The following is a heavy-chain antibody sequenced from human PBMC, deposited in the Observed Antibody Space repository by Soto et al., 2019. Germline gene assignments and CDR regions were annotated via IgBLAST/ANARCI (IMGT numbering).Heavy chain of an antibody. CDR3: ARAYCGGDCPRDY. CDR2: IYSGGST. D-gene: IGHD2-21*02. J-gene: IGHJ4*02. CDR1: GFTVSSNY. V-gene: IGHV3-53*04. Sequence: EVQLVESGGGLVQPGGSLRLSCAASGFTVSSNYMSWVRQAPGKGLEWVSVIYSGGSTYYADSVKGRFTISRHNSKNTLYLQMISLRAEDTAVYYCARAYCGGDCPRDYWGQGTLVTVSS.